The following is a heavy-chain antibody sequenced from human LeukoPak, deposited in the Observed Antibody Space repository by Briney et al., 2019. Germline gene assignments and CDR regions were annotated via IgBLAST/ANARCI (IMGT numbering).Heavy chain of an antibody. V-gene: IGHV4-4*09. CDR1: GGSISSYY. CDR3: ARLAGPAASHFAY. D-gene: IGHD2-2*01. J-gene: IGHJ4*02. Sequence: SETLSLTCTVSGGSISSYYWSWIRQPPGKGLEWIGYIYTSGSTNYNPSLKSRVTISVDTSKDQFSLKLSSVTAADTAVYYCARLAGPAASHFAYWGQGTLVTVSS. CDR2: IYTSGST.